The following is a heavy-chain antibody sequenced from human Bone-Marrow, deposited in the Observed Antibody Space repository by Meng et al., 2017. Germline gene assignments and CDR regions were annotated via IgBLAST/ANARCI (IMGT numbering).Heavy chain of an antibody. Sequence: GESLKISCAGSGFTFSHYAMSWVRQAPGKGPEWVSAISGSGGGTYYADSVKGRFSISRDNSKNTLYLQMNSLRAEDTAVYYCARDFRPLLLTLPDMDVWGQGTTVTVSS. V-gene: IGHV3-23*01. CDR1: GFTFSHYA. D-gene: IGHD2-2*01. CDR2: ISGSGGGT. J-gene: IGHJ6*02. CDR3: ARDFRPLLLTLPDMDV.